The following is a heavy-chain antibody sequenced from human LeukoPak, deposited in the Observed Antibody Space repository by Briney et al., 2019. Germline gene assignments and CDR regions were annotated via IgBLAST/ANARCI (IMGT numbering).Heavy chain of an antibody. D-gene: IGHD5-18*01. CDR2: ISGDGGST. CDR1: GFTFDDYA. CDR3: AKDRGGYSYAADY. J-gene: IGHJ4*02. V-gene: IGHV3-43*02. Sequence: GGSLRLSCAASGFTFDDYAMHWVRQAPGKGLEWVSLISGDGGSTYYADSVKGRFTISRDNSKNSLYLRMNSLTTEDTALYYCAKDRGGYSYAADYWGQGTLVTVSS.